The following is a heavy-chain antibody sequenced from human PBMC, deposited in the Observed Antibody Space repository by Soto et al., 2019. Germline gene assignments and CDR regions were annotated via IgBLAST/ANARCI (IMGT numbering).Heavy chain of an antibody. D-gene: IGHD2-8*01. Sequence: PGGSLRLSCAASGFTLSTYYMHWVRQATGKGLEWVAALSYAGDTYYPGSVKGRFTVSRESAKNSLYLQMNSLTAGDTAVYYCARTNRYYYYMDVWGKGTTVTVSS. CDR3: ARTNRYYYYMDV. J-gene: IGHJ6*03. CDR2: LSYAGDT. V-gene: IGHV3-13*01. CDR1: GFTLSTYY.